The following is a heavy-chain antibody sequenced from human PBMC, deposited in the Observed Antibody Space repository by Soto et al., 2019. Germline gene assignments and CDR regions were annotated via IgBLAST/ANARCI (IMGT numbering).Heavy chain of an antibody. V-gene: IGHV4-59*01. J-gene: IGHJ4*02. D-gene: IGHD5-18*01. CDR3: ARLADSSGFTFAY. Sequence: QVHLQESGPGLVKPSETLSRTCTVSGGSSSSDYGTWIRQPPGERLEWIGYSYYNGNTKYNSALKSRVTSSIDTSKNQFSLKLNSVTAADTAVYFCARLADSSGFTFAYWGRGTLVNVSS. CDR1: GGSSSSDY. CDR2: SYYNGNT.